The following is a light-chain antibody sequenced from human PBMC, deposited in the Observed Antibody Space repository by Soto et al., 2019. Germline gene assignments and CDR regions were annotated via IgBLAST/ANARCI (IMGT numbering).Light chain of an antibody. V-gene: IGKV3-15*01. CDR3: QQYNNWPSWT. Sequence: EIVMTQSPVTLSVSPGERATLSCRASQSVSTNLAWYQQKPGQAPRLLIYGASTRATDIPARFSGSGSGTEFTLTISSLQSEDFAVYYCQQYNNWPSWTFGQGTKVDIK. CDR1: QSVSTN. J-gene: IGKJ1*01. CDR2: GAS.